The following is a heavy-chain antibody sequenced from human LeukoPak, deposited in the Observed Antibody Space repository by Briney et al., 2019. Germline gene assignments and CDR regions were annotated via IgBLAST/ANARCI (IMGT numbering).Heavy chain of an antibody. D-gene: IGHD3-22*01. J-gene: IGHJ3*02. CDR1: GFTFRSYA. CDR2: ISGSGDNT. CDR3: AGMPPPSSYYDSSGYYYPGAFDI. Sequence: GGSLRLSCAASGFTFRSYAMSWVRQAPGKGLEWVSGISGSGDNTFYADSVRGRFTISRDNSKNTLYLQMNSLRAEDTAVYYCAGMPPPSSYYDSSGYYYPGAFDIWGQGTMVTVSS. V-gene: IGHV3-23*01.